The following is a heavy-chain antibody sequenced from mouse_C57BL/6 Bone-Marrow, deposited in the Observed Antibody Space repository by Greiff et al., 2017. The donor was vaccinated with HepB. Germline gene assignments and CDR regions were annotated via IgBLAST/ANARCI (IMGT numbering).Heavy chain of an antibody. D-gene: IGHD2-1*01. CDR3: ARVLLDYFDY. V-gene: IGHV1-59*01. CDR2: IDPSDSYT. J-gene: IGHJ2*01. Sequence: QVQLQQSGAELVRPGPSVKLSCKASGYTFTSYWMHWVKQRPGQGLEWIGVIDPSDSYTNYNQKFKGKATLTVDTSSSTAYMQLSSLTSEDSAVYYCARVLLDYFDYWGQGTTLTVSS. CDR1: GYTFTSYW.